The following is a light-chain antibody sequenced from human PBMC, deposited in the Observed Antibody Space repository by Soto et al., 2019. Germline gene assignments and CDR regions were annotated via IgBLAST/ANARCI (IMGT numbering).Light chain of an antibody. CDR2: DVS. CDR3: SSYAGTSIPVV. Sequence: QSALTQPPSASGSPGQSVTISCTGSSSDVGGYNFVSWYQQHPGKAPKLMIYDVSERPSGVPDRFSGSKSGNAASLTVSGLQADDEADYYCSSYAGTSIPVVFGGGTKLTVL. V-gene: IGLV2-8*01. J-gene: IGLJ2*01. CDR1: SSDVGGYNF.